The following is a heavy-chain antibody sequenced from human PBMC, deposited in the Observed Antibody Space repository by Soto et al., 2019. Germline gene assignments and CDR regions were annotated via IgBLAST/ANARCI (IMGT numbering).Heavy chain of an antibody. CDR2: ISCNSSSI. J-gene: IGHJ5*02. CDR1: GFTFDDYA. CDR3: ARVLDYDYVWGSYPLNWFDP. Sequence: GGSLRLSCAASGFTFDDYAMHWVRQAPGKGLEWVSGISCNSSSICYADSVKGRFTISRDNAKNSLYLQMNSLRAEDTAVYYCARVLDYDYVWGSYPLNWFDPWGQGTLVTVSS. V-gene: IGHV3-9*01. D-gene: IGHD3-16*02.